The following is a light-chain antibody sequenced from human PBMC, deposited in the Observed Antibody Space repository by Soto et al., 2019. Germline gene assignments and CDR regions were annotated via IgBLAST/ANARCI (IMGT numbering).Light chain of an antibody. V-gene: IGKV3-15*01. CDR2: GAS. Sequence: EIAMTQSPATLSVSPGERVTLSCRASQSVSSDLAWYQQKPGQAPRFLIYGASTRATGIPARFSGSGSGTEFTLTINSLQSEDFALYYCLQYNNWLTFGGGTKVEIK. CDR3: LQYNNWLT. CDR1: QSVSSD. J-gene: IGKJ4*01.